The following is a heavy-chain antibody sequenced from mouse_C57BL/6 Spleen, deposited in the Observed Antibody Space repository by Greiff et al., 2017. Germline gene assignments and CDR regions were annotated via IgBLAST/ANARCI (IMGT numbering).Heavy chain of an antibody. Sequence: EVKVVESGGGLVKPGGSLKLSCAASGFTFSSYAMSWVRQTPEKRLEWVATISDGGSYTYYPDNVKGRFTISRDNAKNNLYLQMSHLKSEDTAMYYCARGHYYGAYWGQGTLVTVSA. CDR3: ARGHYYGAY. V-gene: IGHV5-4*03. CDR2: ISDGGSYT. CDR1: GFTFSSYA. D-gene: IGHD1-2*01. J-gene: IGHJ3*01.